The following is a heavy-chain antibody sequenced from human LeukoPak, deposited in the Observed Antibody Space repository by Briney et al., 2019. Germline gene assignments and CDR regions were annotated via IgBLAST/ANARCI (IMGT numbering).Heavy chain of an antibody. CDR1: GGSISSYY. J-gene: IGHJ1*01. CDR3: AREGYSSEGYFQH. V-gene: IGHV4-59*01. Sequence: SETLSLTCTVSGGSISSYYWSWIRQPPGKGLEWIGYIYYSGSTNYNPSLKSRVTISVDTSKNQFSLNLSSVTAADTAVYYCAREGYSSEGYFQHWGQGTLVTVSS. CDR2: IYYSGST. D-gene: IGHD6-25*01.